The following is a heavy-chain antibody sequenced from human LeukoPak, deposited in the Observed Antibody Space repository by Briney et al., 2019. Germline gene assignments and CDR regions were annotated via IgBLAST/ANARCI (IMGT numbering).Heavy chain of an antibody. CDR2: IQYDGSNE. CDR1: RFTFSSYG. Sequence: GGSPRLSCAASRFTFSSYGMHWVRQAPGKGLEWVAYIQYDGSNEQYADSVKGRFSISRDSSKNILYLQMNSLRAEDTAVYYCAKDRCSNGVGCYYYYMDVWGKGTTVTISS. V-gene: IGHV3-30*02. D-gene: IGHD2-8*01. J-gene: IGHJ6*03. CDR3: AKDRCSNGVGCYYYYMDV.